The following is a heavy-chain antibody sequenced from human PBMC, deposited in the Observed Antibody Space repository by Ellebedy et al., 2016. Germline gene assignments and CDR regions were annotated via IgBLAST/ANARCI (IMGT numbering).Heavy chain of an antibody. CDR1: GYSFTSYW. CDR2: IYPGDSDT. V-gene: IGHV5-51*01. CDR3: ARRPSYEDDAFDI. J-gene: IGHJ3*02. Sequence: GESLKISCKGSGYSFTSYWIGWVRQMPGKGLEWMGIIYPGDSDTRYSPSFQGQVTISDDKSISTAYLQWNNLKASDTAMYFCARRPSYEDDAFDIWGQGTMVTVSS. D-gene: IGHD3-22*01.